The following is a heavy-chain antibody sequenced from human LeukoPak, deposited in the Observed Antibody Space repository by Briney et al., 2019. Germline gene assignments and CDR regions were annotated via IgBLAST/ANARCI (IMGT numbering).Heavy chain of an antibody. J-gene: IGHJ4*02. D-gene: IGHD3-22*01. V-gene: IGHV3-30-3*01. CDR3: AKEIDDTSGWNDY. CDR1: ESTFSTYA. Sequence: GGSLRLSCAASESTFSTYAMHWVRQAPGKGLEWVAVISYDGNTIYYADSVKGRFTISRDNSKNTLYLQMNSLRAEDTAIYYCAKEIDDTSGWNDYWGQGTLVTVSS. CDR2: ISYDGNTI.